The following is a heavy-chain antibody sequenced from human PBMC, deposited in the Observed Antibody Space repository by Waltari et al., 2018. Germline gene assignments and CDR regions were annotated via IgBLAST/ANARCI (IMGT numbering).Heavy chain of an antibody. CDR1: GGSFSGYY. CDR2: INHSGST. D-gene: IGHD3-3*01. V-gene: IGHV4-34*01. CDR3: ARIKSRGLEWGSLYYYYGMDV. Sequence: QVQLQQWGAGLLKPSETLSLTCAVYGGSFSGYYWSWIRQPPGKGLEWIGEINHSGSTNYNPSLKSRVTISVDTSKNQFSLKLSSVTAADTAVYYCARIKSRGLEWGSLYYYYGMDVWGQGTTVTVSS. J-gene: IGHJ6*02.